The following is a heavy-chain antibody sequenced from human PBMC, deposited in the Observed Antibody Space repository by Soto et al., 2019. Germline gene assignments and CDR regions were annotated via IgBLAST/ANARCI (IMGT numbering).Heavy chain of an antibody. V-gene: IGHV1-69*13. CDR3: ARGTPIVVVPAAIEGADNWFDP. J-gene: IGHJ5*02. CDR2: IIPIFGTA. Sequence: GASVKVSCKASGGTFSSYAISWVRQAPGQGLEWMGGIIPIFGTANYAQKFQGRVTITADESTSTAYMELSSLRSEDTAVYYCARGTPIVVVPAAIEGADNWFDPWGQGTLVTVSS. CDR1: GGTFSSYA. D-gene: IGHD2-2*02.